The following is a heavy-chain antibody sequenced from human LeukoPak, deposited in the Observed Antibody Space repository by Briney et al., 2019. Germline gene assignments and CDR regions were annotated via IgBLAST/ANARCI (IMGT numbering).Heavy chain of an antibody. V-gene: IGHV4-34*01. CDR3: ARVKGSKYCSSTSCYKGPQSYYYYGMDD. CDR1: GGSFSGYY. J-gene: IGHJ6*02. CDR2: INHSGST. Sequence: SETLSLTCAVYGGSFSGYYWSWIRQPPGKGLEWIGEINHSGSTNYNPSLKSRVTISVDTSKNQFSLKLGSVTAADTAVYYCARVKGSKYCSSTSCYKGPQSYYYYGMDDWGQGTTVTVSS. D-gene: IGHD2-2*02.